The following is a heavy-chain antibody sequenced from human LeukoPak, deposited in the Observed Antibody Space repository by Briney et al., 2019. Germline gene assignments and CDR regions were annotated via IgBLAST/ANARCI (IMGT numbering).Heavy chain of an antibody. J-gene: IGHJ3*02. Sequence: GASVKVSCKASGYNFIAYYIHWVRQAPGQGLEWMGRISPNSGDTSYAQNFQGRVTMTRDTPISTAYMELSRLRSDDTAVYFCARDYRRIYSYGYGAFDIWGQGTMVTVSS. D-gene: IGHD5-18*01. CDR1: GYNFIAYY. CDR3: ARDYRRIYSYGYGAFDI. V-gene: IGHV1-2*06. CDR2: ISPNSGDT.